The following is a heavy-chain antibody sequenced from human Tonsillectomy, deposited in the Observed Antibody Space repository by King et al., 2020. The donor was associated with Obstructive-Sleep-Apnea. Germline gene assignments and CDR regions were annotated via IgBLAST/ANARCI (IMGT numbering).Heavy chain of an antibody. D-gene: IGHD6-19*01. CDR1: GFTFSRYS. CDR2: ITSSSSTV. J-gene: IGHJ4*02. Sequence: VQLVESGGGLVQPGGSLRLSCEASGFTFSRYSMNWVRQAPGKGLEWISFITSSSSTVDHADSVKGRFTISRDNAKNSVYLQMNSLAAEVTAVYYCARADIVAGTGFDYWGQGPLVTVSS. CDR3: ARADIVAGTGFDY. V-gene: IGHV3-48*04.